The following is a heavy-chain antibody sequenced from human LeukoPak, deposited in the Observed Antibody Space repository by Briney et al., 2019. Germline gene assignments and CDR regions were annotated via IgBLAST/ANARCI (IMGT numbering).Heavy chain of an antibody. Sequence: SETLSLTCSVSGGSITNYYWSWIRQPPGKGLEWIGYIFYSGITNYNPSLKSRVTISLDTSKNQFSLKLNSVTAADTAVYYCARVSYYYDPDGFDFWGQGTVVTVYS. CDR2: IFYSGIT. D-gene: IGHD3-22*01. J-gene: IGHJ3*01. CDR1: GGSITNYY. V-gene: IGHV4-59*01. CDR3: ARVSYYYDPDGFDF.